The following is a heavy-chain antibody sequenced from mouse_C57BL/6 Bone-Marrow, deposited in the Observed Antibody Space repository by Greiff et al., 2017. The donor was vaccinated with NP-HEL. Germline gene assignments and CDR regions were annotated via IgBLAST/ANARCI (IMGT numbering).Heavy chain of an antibody. D-gene: IGHD2-2*01. V-gene: IGHV2-2*01. CDR2: IWSGGST. CDR1: GFSLTSYG. CDR3: ARNYGYSWFAY. Sequence: VQLVESGPGLVQPSQCLSITCTVSGFSLTSYGVHWVRQSPGKGLEWLGVIWSGGSTDYNAAFISRLSISKDNSKSQVFFKMNSLQADDTAIYYCARNYGYSWFAYWGQGTLVTVSA. J-gene: IGHJ3*01.